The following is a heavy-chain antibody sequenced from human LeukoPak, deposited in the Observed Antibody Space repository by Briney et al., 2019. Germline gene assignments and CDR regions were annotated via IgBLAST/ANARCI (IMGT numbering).Heavy chain of an antibody. J-gene: IGHJ6*03. CDR1: GYTFTSYG. CDR3: ARFKDVVATTRERYYYYYMDV. CDR2: ISAYNGNT. Sequence: ASVTVSFTASGYTFTSYGISWVRQAPGQGLEWMGGISAYNGNTNYAQKLQGRVTMTTDTSTSTAYMELRSLRSDDTAVYYCARFKDVVATTRERYYYYYMDVWGKGTTVTVSS. D-gene: IGHD5-12*01. V-gene: IGHV1-18*01.